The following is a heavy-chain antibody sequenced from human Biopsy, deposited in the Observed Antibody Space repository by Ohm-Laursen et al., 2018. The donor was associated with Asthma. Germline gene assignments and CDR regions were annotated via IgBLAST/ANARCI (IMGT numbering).Heavy chain of an antibody. Sequence: GTLSLTCSVSGGSISIFYWSWIRQSPEKGLEWMGDVYWTGSTNYNPSLKSRITMSVDTSKNRMFLELTSVTAANTAIYYCVRAVRNEQWLAPFDYWGQGKPVTVS. CDR3: VRAVRNEQWLAPFDY. CDR1: GGSISIFY. D-gene: IGHD6-19*01. CDR2: VYWTGST. J-gene: IGHJ4*02. V-gene: IGHV4-59*01.